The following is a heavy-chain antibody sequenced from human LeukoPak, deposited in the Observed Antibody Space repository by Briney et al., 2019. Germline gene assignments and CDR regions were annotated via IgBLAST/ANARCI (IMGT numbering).Heavy chain of an antibody. Sequence: GGSLRLSCAASGFTVSSNYMSWVRRAPGKGLEWVSVIYSGGSTYYADSVKGRFTISRDNSKNTLYLQMNSLRAEDTAVYYCARAWQRYFDYWGQGTLVTVSS. CDR2: IYSGGST. CDR3: ARAWQRYFDY. D-gene: IGHD5-24*01. J-gene: IGHJ4*02. V-gene: IGHV3-66*02. CDR1: GFTVSSNY.